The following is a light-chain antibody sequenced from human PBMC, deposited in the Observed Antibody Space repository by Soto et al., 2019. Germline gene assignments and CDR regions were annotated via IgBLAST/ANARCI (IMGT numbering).Light chain of an antibody. CDR3: QQYIRYSPYT. CDR1: QTISSS. Sequence: DIQLTQFPSTLSASIGDRVTITCRASQTISSSLAWYQQKPGKAPKLLIYKASNLETGVPSKFSGSGSGTEFALIISIMQPADFATYYCQQYIRYSPYTFGEGTRLEIK. CDR2: KAS. J-gene: IGKJ2*01. V-gene: IGKV1-5*03.